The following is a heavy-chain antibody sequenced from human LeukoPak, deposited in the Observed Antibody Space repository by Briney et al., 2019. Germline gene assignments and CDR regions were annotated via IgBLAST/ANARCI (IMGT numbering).Heavy chain of an antibody. V-gene: IGHV3-7*01. CDR2: IKQDGSEN. J-gene: IGHJ4*02. D-gene: IGHD2-2*01. Sequence: GGSLRLSCAASGFTFSTFWMTWVRQAPGKGLEWVANIKQDGSENYYVDSVKGRFTISRDNAKNSLYLQMNNLRPEDTAMYYCARAFSIAYWGQGTLVTVSS. CDR3: ARAFSIAY. CDR1: GFTFSTFW.